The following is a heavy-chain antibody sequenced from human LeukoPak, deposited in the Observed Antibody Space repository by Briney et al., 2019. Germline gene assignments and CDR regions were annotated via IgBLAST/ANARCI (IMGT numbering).Heavy chain of an antibody. CDR3: ARVFPNSSGWLLDY. Sequence: SETLSLTCTVSGGSISSHCWSWIRQPPGKGLEWIGYIYYSGSTNYNPSLKSRVTISVDTSKNRFSLKLSSVTAADTAVYYCARVFPNSSGWLLDYWGQGTLVTVSS. CDR1: GGSISSHC. J-gene: IGHJ4*02. D-gene: IGHD6-19*01. CDR2: IYYSGST. V-gene: IGHV4-59*11.